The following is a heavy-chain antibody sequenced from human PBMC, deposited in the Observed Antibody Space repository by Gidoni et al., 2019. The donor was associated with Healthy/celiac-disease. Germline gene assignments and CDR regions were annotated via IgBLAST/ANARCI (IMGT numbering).Heavy chain of an antibody. D-gene: IGHD5-18*01. Sequence: QVQLQESGPGLVKPSQTLSLTCTVSGGSISSGGYYWSWIRQHPGKGLEWIGYIYYSGSTYYNPSLKSRVTISVDTSKNQFSLKLSSVTAADTAVYYCARAVQGAKRRADTATRDYYYGMDVWGQGTTVTVSS. J-gene: IGHJ6*02. CDR2: IYYSGST. CDR1: GGSISSGGYY. CDR3: ARAVQGAKRRADTATRDYYYGMDV. V-gene: IGHV4-31*03.